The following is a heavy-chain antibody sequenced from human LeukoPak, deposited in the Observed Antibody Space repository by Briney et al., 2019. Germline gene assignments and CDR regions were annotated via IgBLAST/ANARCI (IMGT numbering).Heavy chain of an antibody. Sequence: PGGSLRLSCAASVFTFSSYVMSWVRQAPGKGLEWVSTISGSGGSTYYADSVKGRFTISRDNAKNSLYLQMNSLRAEDTAVYYCARDLQWLVEGYYGMDVWGQGTTVTVSS. V-gene: IGHV3-23*01. CDR1: VFTFSSYV. D-gene: IGHD6-19*01. CDR2: ISGSGGST. J-gene: IGHJ6*02. CDR3: ARDLQWLVEGYYGMDV.